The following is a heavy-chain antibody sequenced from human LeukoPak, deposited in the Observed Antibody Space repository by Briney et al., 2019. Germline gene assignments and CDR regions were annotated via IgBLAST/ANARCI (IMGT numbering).Heavy chain of an antibody. D-gene: IGHD2-2*01. J-gene: IGHJ4*02. Sequence: GESLKISCKCSGYSFTSYWIAWVRQTPRKRLEWMGVIYPGNSDVTYSPSFQGQVTISVDKSISTAYLQWSSLKASDTAIYYCARHLSSITSCPNYWGQGTLVTVSS. CDR2: IYPGNSDV. CDR1: GYSFTSYW. CDR3: ARHLSSITSCPNY. V-gene: IGHV5-51*01.